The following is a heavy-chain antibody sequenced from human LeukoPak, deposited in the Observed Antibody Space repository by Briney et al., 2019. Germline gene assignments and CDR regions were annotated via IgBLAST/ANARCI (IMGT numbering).Heavy chain of an antibody. V-gene: IGHV1-46*01. CDR3: ASGGGITGTTGAFDI. D-gene: IGHD1-20*01. CDR2: INPSGGST. J-gene: IGHJ3*02. CDR1: GYTFTSYY. Sequence: ASVKVSCKASGYTFTSYYMHWVRQAPGQGLEWMGIINPSGGSTSYAQKFQRRVTMTRDTSTSTVYMELSSLRSEDTAVYYCASGGGITGTTGAFDIWGQGTMVTVSS.